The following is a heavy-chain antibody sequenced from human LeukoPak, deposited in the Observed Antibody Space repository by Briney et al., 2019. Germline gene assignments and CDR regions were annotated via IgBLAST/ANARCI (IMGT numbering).Heavy chain of an antibody. CDR3: ARGRRYDAFDI. J-gene: IGHJ3*02. V-gene: IGHV1-18*04. CDR1: GYTFTGYY. D-gene: IGHD5-24*01. Sequence: ASVKVSCKASGYTFTGYYMHWVRQAPGQGLEWMGWISAYNGNTNYAQKLQGRVTVTTDTSTSTAYMELRSLRSDDTAVYYCARGRRYDAFDIWGQGTMVTVSS. CDR2: ISAYNGNT.